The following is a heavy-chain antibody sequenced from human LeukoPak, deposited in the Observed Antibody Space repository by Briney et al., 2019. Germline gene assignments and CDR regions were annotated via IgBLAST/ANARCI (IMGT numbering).Heavy chain of an antibody. J-gene: IGHJ4*02. CDR3: ANLGYSSSWTGY. CDR2: ISGSGGST. CDR1: GFTFSSYA. D-gene: IGHD6-13*01. V-gene: IGHV3-23*01. Sequence: PGGSLRLSCAASGFTFSSYAMSWVRQAPGKGLEWVSAISGSGGSTYYADSVKGRFTISRDNYKKTLYLQMNSLRDEDTAVYYCANLGYSSSWTGYWGQGTLVTVYS.